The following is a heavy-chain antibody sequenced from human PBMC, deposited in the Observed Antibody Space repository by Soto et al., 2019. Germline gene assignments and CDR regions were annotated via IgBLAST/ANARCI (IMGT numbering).Heavy chain of an antibody. Sequence: PGGSLRLSCAASGFTFSSYGMHWVRQAPGKGLEWVAVISYDGSNKYYADSVKGRFTISRDNSKNTLYLQMNSLRAEDTAVYYCAKEGGPHYYGSGSYYNEFDPWGQGTLVTVSS. CDR2: ISYDGSNK. V-gene: IGHV3-30*18. J-gene: IGHJ5*02. CDR3: AKEGGPHYYGSGSYYNEFDP. CDR1: GFTFSSYG. D-gene: IGHD3-10*01.